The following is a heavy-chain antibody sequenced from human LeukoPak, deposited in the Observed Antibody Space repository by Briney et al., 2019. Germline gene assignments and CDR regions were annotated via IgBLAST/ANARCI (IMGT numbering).Heavy chain of an antibody. D-gene: IGHD1-14*01. CDR1: GFTFSSFG. J-gene: IGHJ4*02. CDR2: MSFDGTTK. Sequence: GVSLRLSCVASGFTFSSFGIHWVRQAPGKGLEWVAAMSFDGTTKSYSDSVKGRFFISRDTPVNTVYLQLNNLTPEDTAVFYCAKDMAEGRTLAPYFDSWGQGALVTVS. V-gene: IGHV3-30*18. CDR3: AKDMAEGRTLAPYFDS.